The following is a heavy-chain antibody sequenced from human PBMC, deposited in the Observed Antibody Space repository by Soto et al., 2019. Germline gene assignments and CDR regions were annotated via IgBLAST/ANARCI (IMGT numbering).Heavy chain of an antibody. CDR2: ISWNSDTI. CDR3: AKDLDDYSSAIDF. V-gene: IGHV3-9*01. CDR1: GFTFDDYA. D-gene: IGHD4-4*01. Sequence: EVQLVESGGGLVQPGRSLTLSCAASGFTFDDYAMHWVRQAPGKGLEWVSGISWNSDTIGYADSVRGRFTISRDNAENSLYLQMNSLGAEDTALYYCAKDLDDYSSAIDFWGQGTLVTVSS. J-gene: IGHJ4*02.